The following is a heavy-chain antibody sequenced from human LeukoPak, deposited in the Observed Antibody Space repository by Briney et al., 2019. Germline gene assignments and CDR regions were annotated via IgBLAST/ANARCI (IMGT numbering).Heavy chain of an antibody. CDR3: ARHADSGFGELAFDY. D-gene: IGHD3-10*01. J-gene: IGHJ4*02. Sequence: SETLSLTCSVSGGXITSGNYYWGWIRQPPGKGLEWIGSIKYSGTTYQNPSLKSRVTISVDTSKNQFSLKLSSVTAADTGVYYCARHADSGFGELAFDYWGQGTLVTVSS. CDR1: GGXITSGNYY. CDR2: IKYSGTT. V-gene: IGHV4-39*01.